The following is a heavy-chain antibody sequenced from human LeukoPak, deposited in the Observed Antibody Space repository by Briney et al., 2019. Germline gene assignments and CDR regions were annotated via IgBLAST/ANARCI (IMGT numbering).Heavy chain of an antibody. CDR3: ARHGGMYYYFDY. V-gene: IGHV4-59*08. Sequence: PSETLSLTCSVSGGSISSYYWSWIRQPPGKGLEWIGYMYYRGSTNYDPSFKSRVTISVDTSKSQFSLNLSSVTAADTAVYYCARHGGMYYYFDYWGQGTLVTVSS. J-gene: IGHJ4*02. CDR2: MYYRGST. D-gene: IGHD1-26*01. CDR1: GGSISSYY.